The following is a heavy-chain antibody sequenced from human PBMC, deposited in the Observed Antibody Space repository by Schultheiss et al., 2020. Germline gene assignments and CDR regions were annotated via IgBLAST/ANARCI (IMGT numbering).Heavy chain of an antibody. J-gene: IGHJ4*02. Sequence: SETLSLTCTVSGGSISSYYWSWIRQPPGKGLEWIGNIYYSGSTNYNPSLKSRVTISVDTSKNQFSLKLSSVTAADTAVYYCARSEAGLDYWGQGTLVTVSS. D-gene: IGHD6-19*01. CDR2: IYYSGST. CDR1: GGSISSYY. CDR3: ARSEAGLDY. V-gene: IGHV4-59*01.